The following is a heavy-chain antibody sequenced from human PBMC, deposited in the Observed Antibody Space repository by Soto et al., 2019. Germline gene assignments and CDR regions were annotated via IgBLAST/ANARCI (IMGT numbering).Heavy chain of an antibody. Sequence: ASVKVSCKASGGTFSSYAISWVRQAPGQGLEWMGGIIPIFGTANYAQKFQGRVTITADESTSTAYMELSSLRSEDTAAYYCATERITMIVVVNHDAFDIWGQGTMVTVSS. CDR3: ATERITMIVVVNHDAFDI. J-gene: IGHJ3*02. CDR2: IIPIFGTA. CDR1: GGTFSSYA. V-gene: IGHV1-69*13. D-gene: IGHD3-22*01.